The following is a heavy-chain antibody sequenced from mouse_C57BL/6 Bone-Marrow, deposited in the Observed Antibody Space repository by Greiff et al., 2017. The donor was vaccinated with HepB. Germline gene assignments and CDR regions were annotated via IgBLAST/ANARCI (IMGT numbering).Heavy chain of an antibody. CDR1: GYTFTDYE. J-gene: IGHJ4*01. CDR2: IDPETGGT. CDR3: TLYYDYAMDY. V-gene: IGHV1-15*01. Sequence: LQESGAELVRPGASVTLSCKASGYTFTDYEMHWVKQTPVHGLEWIGAIDPETGGTAYNQKFKGKAILTADKSSSTAYMELRSLTSEDSAVYYCTLYYDYAMDYWGQGTSVTVSS. D-gene: IGHD1-1*01.